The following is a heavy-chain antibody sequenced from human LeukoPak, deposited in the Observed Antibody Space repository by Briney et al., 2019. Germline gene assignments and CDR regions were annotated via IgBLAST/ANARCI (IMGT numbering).Heavy chain of an antibody. D-gene: IGHD2-15*01. CDR1: GFTVSSNY. Sequence: GGSLRLSCAASGFTVSSNYMSWVRQAPGKGLEWVSVIYSGGSTYYADSVKGRFTISRDNSKNTLYLQMNSLRAEDTAVNYCAREHPGYCSGGSCSSLDYWGQGTLVTVSS. CDR2: IYSGGST. J-gene: IGHJ4*02. V-gene: IGHV3-66*01. CDR3: AREHPGYCSGGSCSSLDY.